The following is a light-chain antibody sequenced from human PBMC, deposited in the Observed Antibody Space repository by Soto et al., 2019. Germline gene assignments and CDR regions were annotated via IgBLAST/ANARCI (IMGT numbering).Light chain of an antibody. V-gene: IGKV4-1*01. Sequence: DFVMTQSPDSLAVSLGERATINCKSSQSILYRSIDKNYLAWYQHKPGQPPRLLIYWASTRESGVPDRFRGSGSGTNFTLTISSLQAEDVAVYYCQQYYSTPPYTFGQGTRLEIK. CDR2: WAS. J-gene: IGKJ2*01. CDR3: QQYYSTPPYT. CDR1: QSILYRSIDKNY.